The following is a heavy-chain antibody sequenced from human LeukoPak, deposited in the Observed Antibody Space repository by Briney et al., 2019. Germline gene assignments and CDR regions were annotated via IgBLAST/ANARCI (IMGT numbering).Heavy chain of an antibody. CDR2: IWHDGSNT. J-gene: IGHJ5*02. CDR1: GFSFSSFA. CDR3: AKRALGTSSNANVWLDP. V-gene: IGHV3-33*06. D-gene: IGHD1-1*01. Sequence: GGSLRLSCAASGFSFSSFAMHWVRQAPGKGLEWVSLIWHDGSNTYYADSVKGRFTISRDNSKNTLYLQMDSPRAEDTAVYYCAKRALGTSSNANVWLDPWGQGTLLTVSS.